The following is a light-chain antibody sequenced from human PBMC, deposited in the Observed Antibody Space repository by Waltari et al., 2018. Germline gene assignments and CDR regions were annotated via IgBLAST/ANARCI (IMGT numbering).Light chain of an antibody. CDR1: TRDIGKKNL. CDR2: DVN. V-gene: IGLV2-23*02. CDR3: CSYAGSAISM. J-gene: IGLJ3*02. Sequence: QSALTQTASVSGSPGQAITIPCSGTTRDIGKKNLVPWYQQHPGKAPTLIIYDVNKRPSGVSNRFSGSKSGNTAFLTISGLQSADEADYYCCSYAGSAISMFGGGTKVTVL.